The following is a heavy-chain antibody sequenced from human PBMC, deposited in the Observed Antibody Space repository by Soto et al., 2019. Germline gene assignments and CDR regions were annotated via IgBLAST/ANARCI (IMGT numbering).Heavy chain of an antibody. CDR3: PRGEGTTNYYYGMDV. D-gene: IGHD4-4*01. Sequence: AETLSLTCTVSGGSISISSYYWGWIRQPPGKGLEWIGSIYYSGSTYYNPSLKSRVTISVDTSKNQFSLKLSSVTAADTAVYHCPRGEGTTNYYYGMDVWGQGTTVTVSS. CDR2: IYYSGST. J-gene: IGHJ6*02. V-gene: IGHV4-39*01. CDR1: GGSISISSYY.